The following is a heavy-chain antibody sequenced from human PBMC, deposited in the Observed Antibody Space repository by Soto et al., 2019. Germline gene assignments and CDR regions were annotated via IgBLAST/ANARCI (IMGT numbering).Heavy chain of an antibody. CDR2: MNPNSGNT. V-gene: IGHV1-8*01. D-gene: IGHD3-9*01. CDR3: AIVWASYDMLTGYYTTDAFDI. Sequence: QVQLVQSGAEVKKPGASVKVSCKASGYTFTSYDINCVRQATGQGLEWMGCMNPNSGNTGYAQKFQGRVTMTRNTSIGTSYMGLSSLRSEATAVYYFAIVWASYDMLTGYYTTDAFDIWGQGTMVTVSS. J-gene: IGHJ3*02. CDR1: GYTFTSYD.